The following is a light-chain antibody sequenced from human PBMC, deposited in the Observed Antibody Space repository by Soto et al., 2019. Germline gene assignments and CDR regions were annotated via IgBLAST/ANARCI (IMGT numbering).Light chain of an antibody. Sequence: QTVVTQESSFSVSPGGTVTLTCGLSSGSVSTSFYPGWYQQTPGQAPRTLIYNTNTRSSGVPDRFSGSILGNKAALTITGAQADDESDYYCLLFMGGGISVFGGGTKLTVL. CDR2: NTN. V-gene: IGLV8-61*01. CDR3: LLFMGGGISV. J-gene: IGLJ3*02. CDR1: SGSVSTSFY.